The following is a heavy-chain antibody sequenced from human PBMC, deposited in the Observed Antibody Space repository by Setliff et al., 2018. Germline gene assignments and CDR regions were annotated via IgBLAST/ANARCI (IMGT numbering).Heavy chain of an antibody. D-gene: IGHD6-19*01. Sequence: PSETLSLTCTVSGGSVNSGYDNWNWLRQPAGKGLEWIGHINRRGSTNFTPSLKSRVTISLDTSKNQFSLNLTSVTAADTAVYYCARATSGWYSAYYYYMDVWGKGTRSP. V-gene: IGHV4-61*09. J-gene: IGHJ6*03. CDR2: INRRGST. CDR1: GGSVNSGYDN. CDR3: ARATSGWYSAYYYYMDV.